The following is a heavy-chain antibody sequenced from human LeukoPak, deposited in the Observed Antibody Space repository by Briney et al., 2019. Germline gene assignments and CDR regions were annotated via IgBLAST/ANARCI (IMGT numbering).Heavy chain of an antibody. Sequence: GGSLRLSCAASGFTFSDYYMSWIRQAPGKGLEWVPYISSSGSTIYYADSVKGRFTISRYNSKNTLYLQMNSLRAEDTAVYYCAKESLGYMDVWGKGTTVTVSS. CDR1: GFTFSDYY. J-gene: IGHJ6*03. CDR3: AKESLGYMDV. D-gene: IGHD3-3*02. V-gene: IGHV3-11*04. CDR2: ISSSGSTI.